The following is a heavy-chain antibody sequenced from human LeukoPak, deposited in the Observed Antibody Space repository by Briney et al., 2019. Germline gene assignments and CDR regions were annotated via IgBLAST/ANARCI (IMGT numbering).Heavy chain of an antibody. J-gene: IGHJ5*02. V-gene: IGHV4-34*01. Sequence: SETLSLTCAVYGGSFSGYYWSWIRQPPGKGLEWIGEINHSGSTNYNPSLKSRLTISVDTSKNQFSLKLSSVTATDTAVYYCARRGYCSSTSCYVYWFDPWGQGTLVTVSS. CDR1: GGSFSGYY. CDR3: ARRGYCSSTSCYVYWFDP. D-gene: IGHD2-2*01. CDR2: INHSGST.